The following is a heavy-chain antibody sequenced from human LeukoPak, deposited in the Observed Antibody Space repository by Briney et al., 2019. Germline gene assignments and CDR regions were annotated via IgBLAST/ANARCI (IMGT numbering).Heavy chain of an antibody. CDR2: IYYSWST. J-gene: IGHJ4*02. CDR1: GGSISSYY. D-gene: IGHD3-22*01. Sequence: SETLSLTCTVSGGSISSYYWSWIRQPPGKGLEWIGYIYYSWSTNYNPSLNSRVTISVDTSKNQFSLKLSSVTAADTAVYYCARTQYYYDSSGYYPKPNFDYWGQGTLVTVSS. V-gene: IGHV4-59*01. CDR3: ARTQYYYDSSGYYPKPNFDY.